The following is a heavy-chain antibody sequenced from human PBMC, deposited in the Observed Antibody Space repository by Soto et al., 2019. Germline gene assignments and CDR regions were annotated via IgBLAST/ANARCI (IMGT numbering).Heavy chain of an antibody. V-gene: IGHV3-30-3*01. D-gene: IGHD2-15*01. J-gene: IGHJ5*02. Sequence: QVQLVESGGGVVQPGRSLRLSCAASGFTFSSYAIHWVRQAPGKGLEWVAVISYDGSNKYYADSVKGRFTISRDNSKNSLYLQMNSLRAEDTAVYYGARDPREYCSGGSCYSYWFDPWGQVPLVNVSA. CDR1: GFTFSSYA. CDR3: ARDPREYCSGGSCYSYWFDP. CDR2: ISYDGSNK.